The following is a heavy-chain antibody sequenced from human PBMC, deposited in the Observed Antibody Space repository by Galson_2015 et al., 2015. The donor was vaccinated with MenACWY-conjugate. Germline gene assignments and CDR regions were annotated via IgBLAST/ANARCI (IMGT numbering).Heavy chain of an antibody. Sequence: SLRLSCAASGFTFSSYGMHWVRQAPGKGLEWVAVIWYDGSNKYYADSVKGRFTISRDNSKNTLYLQMNSLRAEDTAVYYCARGPAFWSGYDATKYYYYGMDVWGHGTTVTVSS. CDR2: IWYDGSNK. J-gene: IGHJ6*02. CDR1: GFTFSSYG. CDR3: ARGPAFWSGYDATKYYYYGMDV. D-gene: IGHD3-3*01. V-gene: IGHV3-33*01.